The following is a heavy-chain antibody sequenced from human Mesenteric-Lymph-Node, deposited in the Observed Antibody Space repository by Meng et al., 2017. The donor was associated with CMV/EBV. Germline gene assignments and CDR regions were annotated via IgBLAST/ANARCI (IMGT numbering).Heavy chain of an antibody. Sequence: GGSLRLSCAASGFTFTNYWMHWVRQVPGKGLEWVANIKHDGSEKYYVDSVKGRFTISRDNAKNSLYLQMSSLSAEDTGVYYCARISYGRASMDVWGQGTMVTVSS. V-gene: IGHV3-7*01. D-gene: IGHD1-26*01. CDR3: ARISYGRASMDV. CDR1: GFTFTNYW. J-gene: IGHJ6*02. CDR2: IKHDGSEK.